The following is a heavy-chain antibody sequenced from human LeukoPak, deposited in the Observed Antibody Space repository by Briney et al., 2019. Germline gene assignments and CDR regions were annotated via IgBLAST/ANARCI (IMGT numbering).Heavy chain of an antibody. D-gene: IGHD2-15*01. J-gene: IGHJ6*02. CDR1: GGSMTNFY. Sequence: SETLSLTCSVSGGSMTNFYWGWIRQPPGKGLEWIGHMYHRGDTAYSPSLKSRVSVSIDTSKNQFSLNLTSVTAADTGVYYCARDIGYSYGWDYYYGMDVWGPGIAVTVSS. V-gene: IGHV4-59*01. CDR3: ARDIGYSYGWDYYYGMDV. CDR2: MYHRGDT.